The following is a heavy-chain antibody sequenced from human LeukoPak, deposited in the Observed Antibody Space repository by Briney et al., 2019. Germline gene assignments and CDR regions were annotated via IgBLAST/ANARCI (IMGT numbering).Heavy chain of an antibody. V-gene: IGHV3-23*01. J-gene: IGHJ3*02. Sequence: PGGSLRLSCAASGFTFSSYGMSWVRQAPGKGLGWVSAISGSGGSTYYADSVKGRFTISRDNSKSTLYIQMNSLRAEDTAVYYCAREVQRWLQFGAFDIWGQGTMVTVSS. CDR2: ISGSGGST. CDR1: GFTFSSYG. D-gene: IGHD5-24*01. CDR3: AREVQRWLQFGAFDI.